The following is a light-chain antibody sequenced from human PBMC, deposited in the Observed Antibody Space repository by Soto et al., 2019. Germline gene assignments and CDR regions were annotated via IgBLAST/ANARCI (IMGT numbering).Light chain of an antibody. Sequence: DIQMTQSPSTLSASVGDRVTITCRASQSISTWLAWYQQKPGKAPKLLIYDAFYLERGVPWRFSGSGSGTEFTLTISSLQPDDVATYYCQQYNSFWTFGQGTKVEI. J-gene: IGKJ1*01. CDR3: QQYNSFWT. CDR2: DAF. CDR1: QSISTW. V-gene: IGKV1-5*01.